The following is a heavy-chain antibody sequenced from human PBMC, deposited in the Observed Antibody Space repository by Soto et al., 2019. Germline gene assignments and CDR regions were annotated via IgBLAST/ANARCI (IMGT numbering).Heavy chain of an antibody. Sequence: EVQLLESGGGLEQPGGSLRLSCEASGFTFNSYAMRWVRQAPGKGLEWVSAISGSGGTAYYAESVKGRFSISRDNSKNTLYLQMSSLRAEDTAVYYCAKKSSKWPDATFLDYWGQGTRVTVSS. CDR2: ISGSGGTA. CDR3: AKKSSKWPDATFLDY. CDR1: GFTFNSYA. D-gene: IGHD2-2*01. J-gene: IGHJ4*02. V-gene: IGHV3-23*01.